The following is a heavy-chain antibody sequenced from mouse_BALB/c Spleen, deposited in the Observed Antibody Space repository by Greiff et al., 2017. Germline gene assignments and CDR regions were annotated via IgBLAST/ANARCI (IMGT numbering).Heavy chain of an antibody. CDR3: ASIYDGYYVGYFDY. J-gene: IGHJ2*01. CDR1: GDSITSGY. V-gene: IGHV3-8*02. CDR2: ISYSGST. D-gene: IGHD2-3*01. Sequence: EVQLKESGPSLVKPSQTLSLTCSVTGDSITSGYWNWIRKFPGNKLEYMGYISYSGSTYYNPSLKSRISITRDTSKNQYYLQLNSVTTEDTATYYCASIYDGYYVGYFDYWGQGTTLTVSS.